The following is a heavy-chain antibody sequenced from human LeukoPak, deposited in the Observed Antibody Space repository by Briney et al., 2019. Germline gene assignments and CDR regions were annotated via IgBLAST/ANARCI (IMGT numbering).Heavy chain of an antibody. CDR3: ARGGNYGGNPGYFDY. V-gene: IGHV3-30*04. J-gene: IGHJ4*02. CDR1: GFTFSSYA. D-gene: IGHD4-23*01. Sequence: GSLRLSCAASGFTFSSYAMHWVRQAPGKGLGGVAVISYDGSNKYYADSVKGRFTISRDNSKNTLYLQMNSQRAEDTAVYYCARGGNYGGNPGYFDYWGQGTLVTVSS. CDR2: ISYDGSNK.